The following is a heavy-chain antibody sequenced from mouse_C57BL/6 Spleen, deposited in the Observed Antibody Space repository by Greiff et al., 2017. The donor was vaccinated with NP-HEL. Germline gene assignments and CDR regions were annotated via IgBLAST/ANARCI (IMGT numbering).Heavy chain of an antibody. CDR2: IDPSDSET. V-gene: IGHV1-52*01. Sequence: VQLQQPGAELVRPGSSVKLSCKASGYTFTSYWMHWVKQRPIQGLEWIGNIDPSDSETHYNQKFKDKATLTVDKSSSTAYMPLSSLTSEDSAVYYSAKGDGSSWYYAMDDWGQGTSVTVSS. CDR3: AKGDGSSWYYAMDD. J-gene: IGHJ4*01. D-gene: IGHD1-1*01. CDR1: GYTFTSYW.